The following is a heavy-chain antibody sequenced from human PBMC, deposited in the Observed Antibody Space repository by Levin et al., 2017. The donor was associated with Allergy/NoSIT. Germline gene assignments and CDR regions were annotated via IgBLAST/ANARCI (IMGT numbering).Heavy chain of an antibody. CDR3: AKGTGGGSYRPFDY. CDR1: GFTFSNYA. D-gene: IGHD1-26*01. CDR2: ISGSVGST. Sequence: GGSLRLSCAASGFTFSNYAMSWVRQAPGKGLEWVSVISGSVGSTYYADSVKGRFTISRDNSQNTLYLQMNGLRDEDTAVYYCAKGTGGGSYRPFDYWGQGTLVTVSS. J-gene: IGHJ4*02. V-gene: IGHV3-23*01.